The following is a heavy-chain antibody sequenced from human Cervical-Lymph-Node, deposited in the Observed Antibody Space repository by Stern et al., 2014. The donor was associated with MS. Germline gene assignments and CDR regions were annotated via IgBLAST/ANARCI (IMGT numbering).Heavy chain of an antibody. Sequence: QVQLQESGSGLVKPSQTLSLTCAVSGGSISSGGYSWSWIRQPPGKGLEWLGYIYHSGSTYYNPSLKSRVTISGDRSQTQFSLKLSSVTAADTAVYYCARSSTVTPNAFDIWGQGTMVTVSS. CDR3: ARSSTVTPNAFDI. V-gene: IGHV4-30-2*01. J-gene: IGHJ3*02. CDR2: IYHSGST. CDR1: GGSISSGGYS. D-gene: IGHD4-17*01.